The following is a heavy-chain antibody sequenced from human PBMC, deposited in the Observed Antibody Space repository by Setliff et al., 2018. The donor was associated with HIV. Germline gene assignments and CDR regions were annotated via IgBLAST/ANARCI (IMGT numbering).Heavy chain of an antibody. V-gene: IGHV3-74*01. CDR2: INGDGSIT. J-gene: IGHJ1*01. D-gene: IGHD2-15*01. CDR1: GFTFRSSW. CDR3: VRDPYCSGGACYWPK. Sequence: HPGGSLRLSCEASGFTFRSSWMHWVRQAPGEGLVWVSRINGDGSITNYADSVKGRLTISRDNAKNTLYQQMNSLRADDTAMYYCVRDPYCSGGACYWPKWGQGTQVTVSS.